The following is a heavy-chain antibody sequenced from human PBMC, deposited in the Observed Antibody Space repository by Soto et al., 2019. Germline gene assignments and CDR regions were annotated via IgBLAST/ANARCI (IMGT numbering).Heavy chain of an antibody. J-gene: IGHJ4*02. V-gene: IGHV1-18*01. CDR2: ISAYNGNT. CDR1: GYTFTSYG. Sequence: GASVKVSCKASGYTFTSYGISWVRQAPGQGLEWMGWISAYNGNTNYAQKLQGRVTMTTDTSTSTAYMELRSLRSDDTAVYYCATRRLHPYCGGDCYTFDYWGQGTLVTVSS. D-gene: IGHD2-21*02. CDR3: ATRRLHPYCGGDCYTFDY.